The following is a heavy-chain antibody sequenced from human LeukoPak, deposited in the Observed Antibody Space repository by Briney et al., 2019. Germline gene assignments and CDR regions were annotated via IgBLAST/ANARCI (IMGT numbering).Heavy chain of an antibody. D-gene: IGHD3-22*01. J-gene: IGHJ4*02. CDR3: ATSPNPLYYYDSSGWTDY. Sequence: GGSLRLSCAASGFTFSDYYMSWIRQAPGKGLEWVSYISSSGSTIYYADSVKGRFTISRDNAKNSLYLQMNSLRAEDTAVYYCATSPNPLYYYDSSGWTDYWGQGTLVTVSS. CDR2: ISSSGSTI. V-gene: IGHV3-11*01. CDR1: GFTFSDYY.